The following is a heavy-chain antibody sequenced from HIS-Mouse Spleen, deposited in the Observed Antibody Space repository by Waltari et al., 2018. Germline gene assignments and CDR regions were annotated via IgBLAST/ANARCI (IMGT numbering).Heavy chain of an antibody. CDR1: GYTFTSYG. Sequence: QVQLVQSGAEVKKPGASVKVSCKASGYTFTSYGISWVRQAPGQGLEWMGWGNAYNGNTNESQKHQGRVTMTTDTSTSTAYMELRSLRSDDTAVYYCARVWGIVGASRDTPFDIWGQGTMVTVSS. V-gene: IGHV1-18*01. J-gene: IGHJ3*02. CDR3: ARVWGIVGASRDTPFDI. D-gene: IGHD1-26*01. CDR2: GNAYNGNT.